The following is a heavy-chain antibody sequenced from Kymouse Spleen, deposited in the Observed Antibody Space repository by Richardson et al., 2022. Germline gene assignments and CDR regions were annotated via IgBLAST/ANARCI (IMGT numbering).Heavy chain of an antibody. V-gene: IGHV3-53*01. CDR2: IYSGGST. J-gene: IGHJ4*02. CDR1: GFTVSSNY. Sequence: EVQLVESGGGLIQPGGSLRLSCAASGFTVSSNYMSWVRQAPGKGLEWVSVIYSGGSTYYADSVKGRFTISRDNSKNTLYLQMNSLRAEDTAVYYCAREGDSYGLRVFDYWGQGTLVTVSS. CDR3: AREGDSYGLRVFDY. D-gene: IGHD5-18,IGHD5-18*01.